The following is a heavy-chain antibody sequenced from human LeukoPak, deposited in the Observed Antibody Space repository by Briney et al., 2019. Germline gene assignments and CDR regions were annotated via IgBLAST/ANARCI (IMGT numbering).Heavy chain of an antibody. CDR1: GGSISSSSYY. J-gene: IGHJ6*02. Sequence: SETLSLTCTVSGGSISSSSYYWGWIRQPPGKGLEWIGSIYYSGSTYYNPSIKSRVTISVDTSKNQFSLKLSSVTAADTAVYYCAKGPCSGGSCYYSYYYGMDVWGQGTTVTVSS. CDR3: AKGPCSGGSCYYSYYYGMDV. V-gene: IGHV4-39*01. CDR2: IYYSGST. D-gene: IGHD2-15*01.